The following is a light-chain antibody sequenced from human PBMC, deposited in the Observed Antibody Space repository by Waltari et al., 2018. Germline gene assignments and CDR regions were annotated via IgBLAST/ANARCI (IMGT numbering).Light chain of an antibody. Sequence: DIQMTQSPSTLAASVGDRVTITCRTSHSIGRWLAWYQQKPGKAPNLLIYYVSTLQTGVPSMFSGSGSGTEFTGTISSLQPDDAATYYCQQYETYPLTFGGGTKVEIK. V-gene: IGKV1-5*01. CDR1: HSIGRW. J-gene: IGKJ4*01. CDR2: YVS. CDR3: QQYETYPLT.